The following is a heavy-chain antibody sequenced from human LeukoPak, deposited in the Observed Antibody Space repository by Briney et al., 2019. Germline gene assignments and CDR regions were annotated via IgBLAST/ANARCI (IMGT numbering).Heavy chain of an antibody. D-gene: IGHD6-13*01. V-gene: IGHV3-23*01. J-gene: IGHJ4*02. CDR1: GFTFSSYE. CDR3: ANAGSPFDY. Sequence: GGSLRLSCAASGFTFSSYEMNWVRQAPGKGLEWVSAISGSGGSTYYADSVKGRFTISRDNSKNTLYLQMNSLRAEDTAVYYCANAGSPFDYWGQGTLVTVSS. CDR2: ISGSGGST.